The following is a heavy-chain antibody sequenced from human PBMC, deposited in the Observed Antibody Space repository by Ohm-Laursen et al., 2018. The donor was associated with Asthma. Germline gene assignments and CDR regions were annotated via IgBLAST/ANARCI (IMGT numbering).Heavy chain of an antibody. CDR2: GGSYYDGGLK. D-gene: IGHD3-3*01. CDR1: GFTFRSYA. CDR3: ARDVMEWYLPAFDF. Sequence: SLRLSCAASGFTFRSYAMHWVRQAPGKGLEWVAVGGSYYDGGLKYYADSVNGRFTVSRDNSKNTLYLQMNSLRPDDTAVYYCARDVMEWYLPAFDFWGQGTLVTVSS. J-gene: IGHJ4*02. V-gene: IGHV3-30-3*01.